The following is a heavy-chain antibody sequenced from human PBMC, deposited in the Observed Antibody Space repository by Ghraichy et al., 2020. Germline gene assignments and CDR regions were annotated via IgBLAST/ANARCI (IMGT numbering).Heavy chain of an antibody. Sequence: GGSLRLSCTASGFTFSTHVMSWVRQVPGKGLEWVSAINDNGGSTHYVESVKGRFTISRDNSRNTLYLQMKNVRAEDTAVYYCARPVYDSSGYEYFQHWGQCTL. CDR2: INDNGGST. CDR1: GFTFSTHV. D-gene: IGHD3-22*01. CDR3: ARPVYDSSGYEYFQH. V-gene: IGHV3-23*01. J-gene: IGHJ1*01.